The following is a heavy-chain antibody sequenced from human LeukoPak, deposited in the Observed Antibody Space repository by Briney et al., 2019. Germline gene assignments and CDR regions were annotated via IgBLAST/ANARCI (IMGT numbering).Heavy chain of an antibody. V-gene: IGHV1-3*04. Sequence: ASVTVSCKASGYTFTTYMIHWVRQTPGQRLEWMGWINTGNGKTEYAQNFQGRVTIPSDTSASTAYMELSSLRSEDTAVYYCARDRFYGSGTYNHFGSWGQGAQVTVSS. CDR3: ARDRFYGSGTYNHFGS. J-gene: IGHJ4*02. D-gene: IGHD3-10*01. CDR1: GYTFTTYM. CDR2: INTGNGKT.